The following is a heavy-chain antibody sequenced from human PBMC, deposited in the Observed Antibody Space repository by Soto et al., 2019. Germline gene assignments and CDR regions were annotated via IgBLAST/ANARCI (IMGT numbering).Heavy chain of an antibody. CDR1: GFIFSSYA. V-gene: IGHV3-23*01. J-gene: IGHJ4*02. Sequence: GGSLRLSCAASGFIFSSYAMSWVRQAPGKGLEWVSAISGSGGSTYYADSVKGRFTISRDNSKNTLYLQMNSLRAEDTAVYYCAKDRGITGTTADYFDYWGQGTLVTVSS. D-gene: IGHD1-7*01. CDR3: AKDRGITGTTADYFDY. CDR2: ISGSGGST.